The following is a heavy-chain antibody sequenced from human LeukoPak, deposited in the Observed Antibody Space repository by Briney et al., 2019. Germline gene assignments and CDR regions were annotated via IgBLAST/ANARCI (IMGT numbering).Heavy chain of an antibody. CDR2: ISYDGGNY. J-gene: IGHJ4*02. V-gene: IGHV3-30*18. CDR3: AKDRNYYGSGSFFEY. D-gene: IGHD3-10*01. Sequence: PGGSLRLSCAASGFTFSDYYMSWIRQAPEKGLEWVAAISYDGGNYWYTDSVKGRFTISRDNSKNTLYLQMNSPRAEDTAVYYCAKDRNYYGSGSFFEYWGQGTLVTVSS. CDR1: GFTFSDYY.